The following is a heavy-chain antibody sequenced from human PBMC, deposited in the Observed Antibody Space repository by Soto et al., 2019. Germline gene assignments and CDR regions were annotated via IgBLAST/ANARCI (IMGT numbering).Heavy chain of an antibody. J-gene: IGHJ3*02. CDR1: GFTFSTYA. CDR2: MSYDGSNK. V-gene: IGHV3-30-3*01. D-gene: IGHD3-22*01. CDR3: ARDGAITMIEVATPHGDAFDI. Sequence: QVQLVQSGGGVVQPGRSLRLSCAASGFTFSTYAMHWVRQAPGKGLEWVALMSYDGSNKYYADSVKGRFTISRDTPKNTLYLQMNSLRAEDAAVYYCARDGAITMIEVATPHGDAFDIWGQGTMVTVSS.